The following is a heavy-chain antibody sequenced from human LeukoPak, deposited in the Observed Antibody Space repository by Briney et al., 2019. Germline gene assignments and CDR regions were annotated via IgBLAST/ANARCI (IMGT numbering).Heavy chain of an antibody. CDR1: GFTFSSYA. J-gene: IGHJ4*02. Sequence: GGSLGLSCAASGFTFSSYAMHWVRQAPGKGLEWVAVISYDGSNTYYADSVKGRFTISRDNAKNSLYLQMNSLRAEDTAIYYCTRVGYIDEGIDYWGQGTLVTVSS. CDR2: ISYDGSNT. V-gene: IGHV3-30*04. D-gene: IGHD5-24*01. CDR3: TRVGYIDEGIDY.